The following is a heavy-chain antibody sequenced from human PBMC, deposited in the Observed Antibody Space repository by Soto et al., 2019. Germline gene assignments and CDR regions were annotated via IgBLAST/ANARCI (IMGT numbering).Heavy chain of an antibody. V-gene: IGHV3-9*01. Sequence: EVQLVESGGGLVQPGRSLRLSCAASGFTFDDYAMHWVRQAPGTGLEWVSGISWNSGSIGYADSVKGRFTISRDNAKNSLYLQMNSLRAEDTALYYCVKDGGSSPPSYYGMDVWGQGTTVTVSS. CDR3: VKDGGSSPPSYYGMDV. D-gene: IGHD6-6*01. J-gene: IGHJ6*02. CDR1: GFTFDDYA. CDR2: ISWNSGSI.